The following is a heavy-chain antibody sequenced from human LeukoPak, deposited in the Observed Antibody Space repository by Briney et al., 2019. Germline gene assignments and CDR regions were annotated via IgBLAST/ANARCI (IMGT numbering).Heavy chain of an antibody. V-gene: IGHV3-23*03. J-gene: IGHJ6*02. CDR2: INHGGSST. CDR1: GFTFNIYA. Sequence: GGSQRLSCSASGFTFNIYAMTWVRQAPGKGLEWVSLINHGGSSTYYAESVKGRFTISRDNSKNTVYLQMNSLRADDTAIYYCAGGIITPKSYAMDVWGQGTTVIVSS. D-gene: IGHD1-14*01. CDR3: AGGIITPKSYAMDV.